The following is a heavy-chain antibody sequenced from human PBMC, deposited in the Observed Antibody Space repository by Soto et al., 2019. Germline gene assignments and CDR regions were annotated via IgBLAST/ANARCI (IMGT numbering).Heavy chain of an antibody. CDR1: GGSFSGYY. V-gene: IGHV4-34*01. Sequence: LTCAVYGGSFSGYYWSWIRQPPGKGLEWIGEINHSGSTNYNPSLKSRVTISVDTSKNQFSLKLSSVTAADTAVYYCARGVDYYDSSGSYYWGQGTLVTVSS. D-gene: IGHD3-22*01. J-gene: IGHJ4*02. CDR3: ARGVDYYDSSGSYY. CDR2: INHSGST.